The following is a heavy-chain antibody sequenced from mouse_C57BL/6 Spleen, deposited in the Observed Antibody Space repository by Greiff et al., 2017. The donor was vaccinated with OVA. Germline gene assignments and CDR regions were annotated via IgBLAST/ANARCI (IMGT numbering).Heavy chain of an antibody. D-gene: IGHD2-1*01. CDR2: ISSGSSTI. CDR3: ARGGVTTDYAMDY. V-gene: IGHV5-17*01. J-gene: IGHJ4*01. CDR1: GFTFSDYG. Sequence: VKLVESGGGLVKPGGSLKLSCAASGFTFSDYGMHWVRQAPEKGLEWVAYISSGSSTIYYADTVKGRFTISRDNAKNTLFLQMTSLRSEDTAMYYCARGGVTTDYAMDYWGQGTSVTVSS.